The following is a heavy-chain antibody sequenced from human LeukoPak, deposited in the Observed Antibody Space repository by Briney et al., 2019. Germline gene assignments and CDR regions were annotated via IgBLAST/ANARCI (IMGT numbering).Heavy chain of an antibody. CDR2: IHYGGSA. V-gene: IGHV4-39*01. Sequence: SETLSLTCTVSGASISSTSYYWGWIRQPPEKGLQWIGSIHYGGSAYYNPPLKSRITISVDTSKNQFSLKLSSVTATDTAVYYCARLTFYYDGSGYYFDYWGQGTLVTVSS. J-gene: IGHJ4*02. CDR1: GASISSTSYY. D-gene: IGHD3-22*01. CDR3: ARLTFYYDGSGYYFDY.